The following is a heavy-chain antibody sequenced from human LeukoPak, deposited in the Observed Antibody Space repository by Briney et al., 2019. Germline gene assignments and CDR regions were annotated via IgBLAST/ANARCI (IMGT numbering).Heavy chain of an antibody. J-gene: IGHJ4*02. V-gene: IGHV3-7*05. CDR3: ARGGNSYRY. CDR1: GFTLSNYW. Sequence: GGSLRLSCAASGFTLSNYWMSWVRQAPGKGPEWVANINQDGSEKYYVDSVKGRFTISRDNAKNSLYLQMNSLRADDTAVYYCARGGNSYRYWGQGTLVTVSS. D-gene: IGHD5-18*01. CDR2: INQDGSEK.